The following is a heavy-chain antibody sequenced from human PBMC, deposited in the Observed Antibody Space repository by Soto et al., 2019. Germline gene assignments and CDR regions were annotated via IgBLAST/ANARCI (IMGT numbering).Heavy chain of an antibody. V-gene: IGHV2-5*02. Sequence: QITLKESGPLLVKPTQTLTLTWTFSGFSLSSSGESVGWIRQPPGKALEWLAHIYWDDDKRYSPSLKNRLIITKDTSKNQVVLTMTDMDPLDTATSYCTHSSRYSPFDFWGQGTMLAVSS. CDR3: THSSRYSPFDF. J-gene: IGHJ3*01. CDR1: GFSLSSSGES. D-gene: IGHD2-15*01. CDR2: IYWDDDK.